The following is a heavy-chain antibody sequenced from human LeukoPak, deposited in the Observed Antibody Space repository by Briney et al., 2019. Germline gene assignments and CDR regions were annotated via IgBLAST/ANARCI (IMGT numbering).Heavy chain of an antibody. CDR3: AKGRLLWFGELIDY. CDR2: ISGSGGST. Sequence: EGSLRLSCAASGFTFSSYAMSWVRQAPGKGLEWVSAISGSGGSTYYADSVKGRFTISRDNSKNTLYLQMNSLRAEDTAVYYCAKGRLLWFGELIDYWGQGTLVTVSS. D-gene: IGHD3-10*01. J-gene: IGHJ4*02. V-gene: IGHV3-23*01. CDR1: GFTFSSYA.